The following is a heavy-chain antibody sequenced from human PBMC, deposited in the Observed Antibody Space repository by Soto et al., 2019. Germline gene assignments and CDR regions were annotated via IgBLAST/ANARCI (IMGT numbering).Heavy chain of an antibody. CDR3: ARDCVQSTVTILWVDAFDI. V-gene: IGHV3-48*01. Sequence: GGSLRLSCAASGFTFSSYSMNWVRQAPGKGLEWVSYISSSSSTIYYADSVKGRFTISRDNAKNSLYLQMNSLRAEDTAVYYCARDCVQSTVTILWVDAFDIWGQGTMVTVSS. CDR1: GFTFSSYS. J-gene: IGHJ3*02. CDR2: ISSSSSTI. D-gene: IGHD4-17*01.